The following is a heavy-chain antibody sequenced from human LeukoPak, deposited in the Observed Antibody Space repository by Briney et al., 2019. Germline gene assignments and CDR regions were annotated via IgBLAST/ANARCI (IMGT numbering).Heavy chain of an antibody. D-gene: IGHD3-10*01. J-gene: IGHJ4*02. CDR3: ARARGEVDIDY. Sequence: SETLSLTCTVSGGSISSYYWSWIRQPPGKGLEWIGYIYYSGSTNYNPSLKSRVTLLADTSKNQFSLKLSSVTAADTGVYYCARARGEVDIDYWGQGTLVTVSS. CDR2: IYYSGST. V-gene: IGHV4-59*12. CDR1: GGSISSYY.